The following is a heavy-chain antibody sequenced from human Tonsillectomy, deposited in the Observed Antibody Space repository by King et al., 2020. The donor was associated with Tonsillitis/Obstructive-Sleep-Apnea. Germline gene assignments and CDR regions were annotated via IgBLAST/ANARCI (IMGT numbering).Heavy chain of an antibody. CDR2: IGSSGSTI. J-gene: IGHJ6*03. V-gene: IGHV3-11*01. CDR3: AGGYSSSWSSRYYYYMDV. CDR1: GFTFSDFY. Sequence: VQLVESGGGLVRPGGSRRLSCAASGFTFSDFYMSWIRQAPGKGLEWVSYIGSSGSTIYYADSVKGRFTISRDNAKNSLYLQMNSLRPEDTAVFYCAGGYSSSWSSRYYYYMDVWGKGTTVTVSS. D-gene: IGHD6-13*01.